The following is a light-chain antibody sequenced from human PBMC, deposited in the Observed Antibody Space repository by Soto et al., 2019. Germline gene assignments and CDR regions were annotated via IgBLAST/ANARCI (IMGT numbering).Light chain of an antibody. Sequence: QAVLTQPPSVSGAPGQRVNISCTGTNTNIGAGYDVNWYQLLPGTAPKLLIYANINRPSGVPDRFSGSKSGASAFLVITGLQAEDEADYYCQSYDSSLSAWKVFGGGTKLTVL. V-gene: IGLV1-40*01. J-gene: IGLJ3*02. CDR1: NTNIGAGYD. CDR2: ANI. CDR3: QSYDSSLSAWKV.